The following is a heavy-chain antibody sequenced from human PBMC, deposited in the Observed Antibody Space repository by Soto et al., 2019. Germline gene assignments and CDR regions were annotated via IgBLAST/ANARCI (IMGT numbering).Heavy chain of an antibody. V-gene: IGHV3-49*03. J-gene: IGHJ5*02. Sequence: GSLRLSGTASGFSFGDSAMSWFRQAPGKGLEWVGFIRSKAYSGTTEYAASVRGRFTISRDDSKSIAYLQMNSLKTEDTAVYYCTRRYSSGWYWFDPWGQGTLVTVSS. CDR1: GFSFGDSA. CDR2: IRSKAYSGTT. CDR3: TRRYSSGWYWFDP. D-gene: IGHD6-19*01.